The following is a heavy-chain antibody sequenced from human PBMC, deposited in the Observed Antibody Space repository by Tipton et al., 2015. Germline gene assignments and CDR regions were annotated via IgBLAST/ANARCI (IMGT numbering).Heavy chain of an antibody. CDR3: AMPDTTGYYYYY. Sequence: QSGAEVKKPGSSVKLSCKASGGSFNNHAISWVRQAPGQGLEWMGHIIPIFGTAHYAQKFQGRVTITSDESTSTVYMEVSSLRSEDTAVYYCAMPDTTGYYYYYWGQGTLVTVSS. V-gene: IGHV1-69*01. J-gene: IGHJ4*02. D-gene: IGHD3-22*01. CDR1: GGSFNNHA. CDR2: IIPIFGTA.